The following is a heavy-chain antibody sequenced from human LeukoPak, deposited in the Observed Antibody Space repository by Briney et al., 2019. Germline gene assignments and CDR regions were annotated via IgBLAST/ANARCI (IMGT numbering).Heavy chain of an antibody. CDR3: AKRNTMVRGGPCFDY. CDR1: GFTFSSYG. Sequence: GGSLRLSCAASGFTFSSYGMSWVRQAPGKGLEWVSAISGSGGSTYYADSVKGRFTVSRDNSKNTLYLQMTSLRPEDTAIYYCAKRNTMVRGGPCFDYWGRGILVTVSS. CDR2: ISGSGGST. J-gene: IGHJ4*02. V-gene: IGHV3-23*01. D-gene: IGHD3-10*01.